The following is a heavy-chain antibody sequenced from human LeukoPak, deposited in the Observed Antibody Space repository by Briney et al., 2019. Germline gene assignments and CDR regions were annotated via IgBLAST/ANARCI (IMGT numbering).Heavy chain of an antibody. J-gene: IGHJ5*02. CDR2: IYSSGTT. D-gene: IGHD2-8*01. CDR3: ARIAAVCTNGVCYNGNWFDP. CDR1: GGSISSYY. Sequence: SETLSLTCTVSGGSISSYYWNWIRQPPGKGLEWIGYIYSSGTTNYNPSLRSRVSMSVDTSKNQFSLRLSSVTAADTAVYYCARIAAVCTNGVCYNGNWFDPWGQGTLVTVSS. V-gene: IGHV4-59*01.